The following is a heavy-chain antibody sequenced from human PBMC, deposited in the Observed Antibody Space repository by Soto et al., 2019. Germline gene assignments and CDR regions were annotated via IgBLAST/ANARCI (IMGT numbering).Heavy chain of an antibody. CDR3: VRGVGNYYHGMDV. J-gene: IGHJ6*02. V-gene: IGHV3-33*01. D-gene: IGHD3-10*01. Sequence: QVQLVESGGGVVQPGRSLKLSCAASGFSLSTSGMHWVRQAPGKELEWLAVIWYDGSIKNYADSVKGRFTISRDNSKDTVYLQMNSLTAEDMAVYFCVRGVGNYYHGMDVWGQGTTVTVSS. CDR1: GFSLSTSG. CDR2: IWYDGSIK.